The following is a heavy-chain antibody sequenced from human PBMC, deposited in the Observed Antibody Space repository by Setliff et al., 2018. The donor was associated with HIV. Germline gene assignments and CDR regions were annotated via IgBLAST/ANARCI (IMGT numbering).Heavy chain of an antibody. CDR1: GFIFSSYS. J-gene: IGHJ4*02. D-gene: IGHD3-22*01. Sequence: GGSLRLSCAASGFIFSSYSMNWVRQAPGKGLEWVSTISSSSSYIFYADSVKGRFTISRDNAQNSLFLQMNSLRAEDTAVYYCAKSYFVTMIVVVMYPFDYWGQGTL. CDR3: AKSYFVTMIVVVMYPFDY. V-gene: IGHV3-21*04. CDR2: ISSSSSYI.